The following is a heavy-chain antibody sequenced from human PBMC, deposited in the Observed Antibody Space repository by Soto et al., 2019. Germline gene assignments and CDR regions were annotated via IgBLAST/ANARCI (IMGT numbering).Heavy chain of an antibody. D-gene: IGHD2-2*01. CDR2: IIPIFGTA. V-gene: IGHV1-69*06. CDR3: ARDRDIVVVPAAMGPYYYGMDV. CDR1: GGTFSSYA. J-gene: IGHJ6*02. Sequence: SVKVSCKASGGTFSSYAISWVRQAPGQGLEWMGGIIPIFGTANYAQKFQGRVTITADKSTSTAYMELSSLRSEDTAVYYCARDRDIVVVPAAMGPYYYGMDVWGQGTTVTVSS.